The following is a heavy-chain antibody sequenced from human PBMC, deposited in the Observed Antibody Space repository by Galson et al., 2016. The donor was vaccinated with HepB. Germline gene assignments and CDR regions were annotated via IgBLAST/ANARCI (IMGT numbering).Heavy chain of an antibody. CDR2: VSYDGETK. CDR3: ARGRWYSGTHGLFDY. D-gene: IGHD1-26*01. Sequence: SLRLSCAASGLSVTTYGMHWVRQAPGKGLEWVAVVSYDGETKYYADSVKGRFTISRDNSNNTLFLQMDSLRVDDTAVYYCARGRWYSGTHGLFDYWGQGALVTVSS. V-gene: IGHV3-33*05. J-gene: IGHJ4*02. CDR1: GLSVTTYG.